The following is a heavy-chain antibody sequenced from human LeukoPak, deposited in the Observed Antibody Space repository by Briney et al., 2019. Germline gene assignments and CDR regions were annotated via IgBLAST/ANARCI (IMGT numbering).Heavy chain of an antibody. CDR2: INTDGTVT. D-gene: IGHD6-19*01. V-gene: IGHV3-74*01. CDR1: GFTFSKYW. Sequence: PGGSLRLSCAASGFTFSKYWMLWVRQVPGKGLESVSRINTDGTVTTYADSVKGRFTVSGDNADNTMFLQMNSVRDEDTAVYYCATKQWLAPPPDSWGQGTPVTVSS. CDR3: ATKQWLAPPPDS. J-gene: IGHJ4*02.